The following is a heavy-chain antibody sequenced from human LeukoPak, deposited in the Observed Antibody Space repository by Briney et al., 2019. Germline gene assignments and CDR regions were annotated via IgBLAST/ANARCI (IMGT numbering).Heavy chain of an antibody. V-gene: IGHV3-48*01. CDR2: ISSSSSTI. CDR1: GFTFSSYS. CDR3: ARIDEAFDI. Sequence: GGTLRLYCAASGFTFSSYSMNWVRQAPGKGLEWVSHISSSSSTIYYADSVKGRFTISRDNAKKSLYLQMNSLRAEDTAVYYCARIDEAFDIWGQGTMVTVSS. J-gene: IGHJ3*02.